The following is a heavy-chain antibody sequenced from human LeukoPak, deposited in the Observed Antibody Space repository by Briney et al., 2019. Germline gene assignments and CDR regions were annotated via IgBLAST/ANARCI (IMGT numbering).Heavy chain of an antibody. Sequence: GGSLRLSCEASGFSFRSYAMHWVRQAPGKGLEWVAMISHDESKKEYADSVKGRFASSRDNYKNTPYLHMNSLRAEDTAVYYCVSLPYCSRISCSDYFYGTDVWGQGTTVIVSS. J-gene: IGHJ6*02. V-gene: IGHV3-30*09. CDR3: VSLPYCSRISCSDYFYGTDV. D-gene: IGHD4-11*01. CDR2: ISHDESKK. CDR1: GFSFRSYA.